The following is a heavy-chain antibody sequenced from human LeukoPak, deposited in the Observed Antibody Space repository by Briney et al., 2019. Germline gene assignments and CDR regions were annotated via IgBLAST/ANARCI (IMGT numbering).Heavy chain of an antibody. CDR3: ARGSDYSDSNGYFLNWFDS. D-gene: IGHD3-22*01. V-gene: IGHV3-48*03. J-gene: IGHJ5*01. Sequence: GGSLRLACAASGFSFSSYEMNWVRQAPGKGLEGLSYISSGGTKKYNSDSVKGRFTISRDNAKNSLYLQMNSLRAEDTAVYYCARGSDYSDSNGYFLNWFDSWGQGTLVSVSS. CDR2: ISSGGTKK. CDR1: GFSFSSYE.